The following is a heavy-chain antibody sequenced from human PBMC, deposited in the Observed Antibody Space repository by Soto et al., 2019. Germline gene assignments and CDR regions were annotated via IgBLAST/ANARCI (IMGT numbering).Heavy chain of an antibody. V-gene: IGHV3-30-3*01. D-gene: IGHD4-17*01. CDR1: GFTFSSYA. Sequence: QVQLVESGGGVVQPGRSLRLSCAASGFTFSSYAMHWVRQAPGKGLEWVAVISYDGSNKYYADSVKGRFTISRDNSKNPRYLQMNSLRAEDTAVYYCAREDGDYVLSPLFDPWGQGTLVTVSS. J-gene: IGHJ5*02. CDR2: ISYDGSNK. CDR3: AREDGDYVLSPLFDP.